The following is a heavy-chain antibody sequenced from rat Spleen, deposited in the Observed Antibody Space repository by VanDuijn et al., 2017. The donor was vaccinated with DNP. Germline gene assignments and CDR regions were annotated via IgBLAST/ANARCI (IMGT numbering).Heavy chain of an antibody. CDR1: GFTFSNYG. J-gene: IGHJ2*01. Sequence: EVQLVESGGGLVQPGRSLKLSCAASGFTFSNYGMHWIRQAPTKGLEWVASISPSGGSTYYRDSVKGRFTISRNDAKTTLYLQMDSLRSDDTATYYCARHETIVFDYWGQGVMVTVSS. CDR2: ISPSGGST. D-gene: IGHD1-12*01. V-gene: IGHV5-19*01. CDR3: ARHETIVFDY.